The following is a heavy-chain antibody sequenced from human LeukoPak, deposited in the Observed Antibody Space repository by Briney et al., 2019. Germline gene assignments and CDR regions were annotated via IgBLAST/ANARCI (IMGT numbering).Heavy chain of an antibody. Sequence: PGRSLRPSCAASGFTFDDYAMHWVRHAPGKGLEWVSGISWNSGSIGYADSVKGRFTISRDNAKNSLYLQMNSLRAEDMALYYCAKDSQFRGTDYYFDYWGQGTLVTVSS. CDR1: GFTFDDYA. J-gene: IGHJ4*02. CDR3: AKDSQFRGTDYYFDY. D-gene: IGHD2-21*01. V-gene: IGHV3-9*03. CDR2: ISWNSGSI.